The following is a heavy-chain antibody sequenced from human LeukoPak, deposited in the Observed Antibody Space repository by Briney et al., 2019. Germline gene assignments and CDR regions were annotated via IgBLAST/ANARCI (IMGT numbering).Heavy chain of an antibody. CDR1: GGSISSYY. CDR3: AREGEDGDYTFDY. CDR2: IYYSGST. J-gene: IGHJ4*02. Sequence: KPSETLSLTCTVSGGSISSYYWSWIRQPPGKGLEWIGYIYYSGSTNYSPSLKSRVTISVDTSKNQFSLKLSSVTAADTAVYYCAREGEDGDYTFDYWGQGTLVAVSS. D-gene: IGHD4-17*01. V-gene: IGHV4-59*01.